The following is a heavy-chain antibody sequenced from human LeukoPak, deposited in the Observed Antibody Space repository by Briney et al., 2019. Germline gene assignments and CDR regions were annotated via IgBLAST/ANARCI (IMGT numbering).Heavy chain of an antibody. J-gene: IGHJ4*02. CDR3: ARRGIRGEFTGY. Sequence: GESLKISCKASGYSFSNYWIGWVRQMPGKGLEWMGVIYPGDSDTRYSPSFQGQVTISADQSISTAYLQWSSLKASDSAMYYCARRGIRGEFTGYWGQGTLVTVSS. CDR2: IYPGDSDT. D-gene: IGHD3-10*01. V-gene: IGHV5-51*01. CDR1: GYSFSNYW.